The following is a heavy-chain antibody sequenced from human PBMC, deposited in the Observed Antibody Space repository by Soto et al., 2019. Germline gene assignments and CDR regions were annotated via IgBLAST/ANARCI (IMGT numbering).Heavy chain of an antibody. CDR2: ISYDGSNK. CDR1: GFTFSSYA. V-gene: IGHV3-30-3*01. Sequence: VGSLRLSCAASGFTFSSYAMHWVRQAPGKGLEWVAVISYDGSNKYYADSVKGRFTISRDNSKNTLYLQMNSLRAEDTAVYYCARGKATLIDYWGQGTLVTVSS. J-gene: IGHJ4*02. CDR3: ARGKATLIDY. D-gene: IGHD5-12*01.